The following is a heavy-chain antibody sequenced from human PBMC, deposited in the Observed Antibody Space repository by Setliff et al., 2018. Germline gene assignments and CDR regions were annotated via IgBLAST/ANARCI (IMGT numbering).Heavy chain of an antibody. D-gene: IGHD3-22*01. V-gene: IGHV4-34*01. CDR2: INHSGST. Sequence: SETLSLTCAVYGGSFSGYYWSWIRQPPGKGPEWIGEINHSGSTNYNPSLKSRVTISVDTSKNQFSLKLSSVTAADTAVYYCASLYYYDSSGYYYSRDYWGQGTLVTVSS. CDR3: ASLYYYDSSGYYYSRDY. J-gene: IGHJ4*02. CDR1: GGSFSGYY.